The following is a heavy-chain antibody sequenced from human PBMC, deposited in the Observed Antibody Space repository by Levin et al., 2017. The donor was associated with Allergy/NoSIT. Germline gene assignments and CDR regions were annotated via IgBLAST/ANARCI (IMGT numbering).Heavy chain of an antibody. CDR2: IRSKANSYAT. Sequence: GESLKISCAASGFTFSGSAMHWVRQASGKGLEWVGRIRSKANSYATAYAASVKGRFTISRDDSKNTAYLQMNSLKTEDTAVYYCTRSPSGPAEDYWGQGTLVTVSS. V-gene: IGHV3-73*01. CDR1: GFTFSGSA. D-gene: IGHD6-19*01. CDR3: TRSPSGPAEDY. J-gene: IGHJ4*02.